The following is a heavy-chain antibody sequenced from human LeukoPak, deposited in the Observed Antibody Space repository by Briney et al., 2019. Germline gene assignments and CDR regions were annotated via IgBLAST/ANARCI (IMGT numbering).Heavy chain of an antibody. CDR3: ARDIAADAFDI. CDR1: GFTFSSYS. Sequence: GGSLRLSCAASGFTFSSYSMNWVRQAPGKGLEWVSYISSSSSTIYYADSVKGRFTISRDNAKNSLYLQMNSLRAEDTAVYDCARDIAADAFDISGQGTTVTVSS. D-gene: IGHD6-13*01. V-gene: IGHV3-48*01. CDR2: ISSSSSTI. J-gene: IGHJ3*02.